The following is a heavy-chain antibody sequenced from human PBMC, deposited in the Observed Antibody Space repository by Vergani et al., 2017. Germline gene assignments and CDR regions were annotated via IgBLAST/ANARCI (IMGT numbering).Heavy chain of an antibody. V-gene: IGHV1-18*04. J-gene: IGHJ6*02. Sequence: QVQLVQSGAEVKKPGASVKVSCKASGYTFTSYGISWVRPAPGQGLEWMGWISAYNGNTNYSQKLQGRVTMTTDTSTSTAYMEVRGLRSDDTAVYDCPRDGGSCYFCEDYYYGMDVWGQGTTVTGSS. D-gene: IGHD2-15*01. CDR2: ISAYNGNT. CDR1: GYTFTSYG. CDR3: PRDGGSCYFCEDYYYGMDV.